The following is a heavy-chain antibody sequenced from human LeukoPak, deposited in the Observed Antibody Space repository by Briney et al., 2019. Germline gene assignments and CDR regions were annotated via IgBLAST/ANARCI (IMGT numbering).Heavy chain of an antibody. CDR3: VRGGGLYCSSISCYNYFDP. V-gene: IGHV1-2*02. J-gene: IGHJ5*02. D-gene: IGHD2-2*01. Sequence: ASVKVSCKASGATGYYMHWVRQAPGQGLEWLGWINPNSGGTNYAQKFQGRVTMTRDTSISTVYMELSRLRSDDTAVYYCVRGGGLYCSSISCYNYFDPWGQGTLVTVSS. CDR1: GATGYY. CDR2: INPNSGGT.